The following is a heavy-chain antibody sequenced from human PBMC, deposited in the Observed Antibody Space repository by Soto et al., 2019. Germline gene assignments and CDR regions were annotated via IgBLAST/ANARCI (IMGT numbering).Heavy chain of an antibody. D-gene: IGHD3-16*01. CDR2: IYYSGST. CDR1: GGSISSGDYY. J-gene: IGHJ5*02. Sequence: SETLSLTCTVSGGSISSGDYYWSWIRQPPGKGLEWIGYIYYSGSTFYNPSLKNRVTISLDTSKIQFSLKLSSVTAADTAVYYCVREGGANWFDPWGQGTLVPVYS. CDR3: VREGGANWFDP. V-gene: IGHV4-30-4*01.